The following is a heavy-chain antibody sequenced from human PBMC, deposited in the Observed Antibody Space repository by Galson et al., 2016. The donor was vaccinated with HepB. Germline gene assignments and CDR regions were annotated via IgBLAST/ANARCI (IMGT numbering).Heavy chain of an antibody. CDR2: INADGRTT. V-gene: IGHV3-74*01. J-gene: IGHJ4*02. Sequence: SLRLSCAASGFTFSSYVMHWVRQPPGKGPVWVSRINADGRTTFDADSVKGRFTISRDNAKNTLYLQMNSLSVEDTAVYSCAASPRGWLQHDFWGQGTLVTVAS. CDR3: AASPRGWLQHDF. CDR1: GFTFSSYV. D-gene: IGHD5-24*01.